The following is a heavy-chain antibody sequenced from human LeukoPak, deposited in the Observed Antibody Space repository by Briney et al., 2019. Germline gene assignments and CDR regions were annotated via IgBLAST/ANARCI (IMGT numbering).Heavy chain of an antibody. CDR1: DFAVSRNY. Sequence: GGSLRLSCAASDFAVSRNYMSWVRQAPGKGLEWVSVIYSGGTTKYADSVKGRFTISRDNSKNTLYLQVNSLRVEDTALYYCASRSGGDYPYFDYWGQGTLLTVSS. V-gene: IGHV3-53*01. CDR3: ASRSGGDYPYFDY. J-gene: IGHJ4*02. D-gene: IGHD4-17*01. CDR2: IYSGGTT.